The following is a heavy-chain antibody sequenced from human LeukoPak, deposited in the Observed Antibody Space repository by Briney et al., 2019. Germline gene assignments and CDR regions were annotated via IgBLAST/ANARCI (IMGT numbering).Heavy chain of an antibody. J-gene: IGHJ5*01. CDR3: ARLDWNAAPS. CDR2: IKHDGSEK. Sequence: GGSLRLSCAASGFTFTSYSMNWVRQAPGKGLEWVASIKHDGSEKYYVDSVKGRFTISRDNAKNSLFLQMSSLRAEDTAAYYCARLDWNAAPSWGQGTLVTVSS. CDR1: GFTFTSYS. D-gene: IGHD1-1*01. V-gene: IGHV3-7*01.